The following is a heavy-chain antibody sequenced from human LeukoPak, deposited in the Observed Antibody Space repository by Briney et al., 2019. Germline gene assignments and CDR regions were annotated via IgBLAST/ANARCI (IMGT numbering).Heavy chain of an antibody. D-gene: IGHD3-10*01. CDR2: ISYDGSNK. CDR3: AKAFYGSGSYYPGYYYYYGMDV. J-gene: IGHJ6*02. CDR1: GFTFSSYG. V-gene: IGHV3-30*18. Sequence: PGGSLRLSCAASGFTFSSYGMHWVRQAPGKGLEWVAVISYDGSNKYYADSVKGRFTISRDNSKNTLYLQMNSLRAEDTALYYCAKAFYGSGSYYPGYYYYYGMDVWGQGTTVTVSS.